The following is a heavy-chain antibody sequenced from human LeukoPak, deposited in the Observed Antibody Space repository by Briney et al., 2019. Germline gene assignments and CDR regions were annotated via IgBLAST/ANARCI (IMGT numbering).Heavy chain of an antibody. Sequence: GSNKYYADSVKGRFTISRDNSKNTLYLQMNSLRAEDTAVYYCAKGLVPAAGKNYYYGMDVWGQGTTVTVSS. CDR2: GSNK. CDR3: AKGLVPAAGKNYYYGMDV. V-gene: IGHV3-33*06. J-gene: IGHJ6*02. D-gene: IGHD2-2*01.